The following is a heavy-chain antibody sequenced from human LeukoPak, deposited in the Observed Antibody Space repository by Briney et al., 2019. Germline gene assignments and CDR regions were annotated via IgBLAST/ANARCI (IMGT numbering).Heavy chain of an antibody. CDR2: IIPIFGTA. D-gene: IGHD2-2*01. CDR3: ARDGEYCSSTSCYYPNWFDP. V-gene: IGHV1-69*13. Sequence: ASVKVSCKASGGTFSSYAISWVRQAPGQGLEWMGGIIPIFGTANYAQKFQGRVTITADESTSTAYMELSSLRSEDTAVYYCARDGEYCSSTSCYYPNWFDPWAREPWSPSPQ. CDR1: GGTFSSYA. J-gene: IGHJ5*02.